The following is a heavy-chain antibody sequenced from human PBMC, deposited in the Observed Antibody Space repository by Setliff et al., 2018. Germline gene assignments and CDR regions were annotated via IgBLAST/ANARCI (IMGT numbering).Heavy chain of an antibody. CDR1: GGTFSSYA. Sequence: ASVKVSCKASGGTFSSYAISWVRQAPGQGLEWMGGIIPIFGTANYAQKFQGRVTITTDESTSTAYMELSSLRSEDTAVYYCARERGIAVAGSDYYGMDVWGQGTTVTVSS. CDR2: IIPIFGTA. D-gene: IGHD6-19*01. J-gene: IGHJ6*02. CDR3: ARERGIAVAGSDYYGMDV. V-gene: IGHV1-69*05.